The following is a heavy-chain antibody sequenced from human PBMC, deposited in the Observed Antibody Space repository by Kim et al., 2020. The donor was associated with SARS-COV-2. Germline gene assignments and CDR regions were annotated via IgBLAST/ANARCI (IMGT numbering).Heavy chain of an antibody. J-gene: IGHJ6*02. CDR3: ARSLPRHYYGSGSYPFGGGMAV. CDR1: GGTFSSYA. CDR2: IIPILGIA. Sequence: SVKVSCKASGGTFSSYAISWVRQAPGQGLEWMGRIIPILGIANYAQKFQGRVTITADKSTSTAYMELSSLRSEDTAVYYCARSLPRHYYGSGSYPFGGGMAVWGQGTTVTVSS. V-gene: IGHV1-69*04. D-gene: IGHD3-10*01.